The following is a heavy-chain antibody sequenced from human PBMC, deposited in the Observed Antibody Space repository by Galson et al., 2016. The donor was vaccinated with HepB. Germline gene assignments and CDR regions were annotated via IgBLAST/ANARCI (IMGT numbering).Heavy chain of an antibody. V-gene: IGHV3-13*01. CDR3: VRESLGVEGLCYLDY. CDR2: ITPGGDT. Sequence: SLRLSCAASGFTLRAYDMHWVRQTAGKNLEWVSAITPGGDTSYGDFVKGRFTLSREVSRNSVHLQMNSLRAEDTAIYYCVRESLGVEGLCYLDYWSQGTLVTVSS. CDR1: GFTLRAYD. J-gene: IGHJ4*02. D-gene: IGHD1-26*01.